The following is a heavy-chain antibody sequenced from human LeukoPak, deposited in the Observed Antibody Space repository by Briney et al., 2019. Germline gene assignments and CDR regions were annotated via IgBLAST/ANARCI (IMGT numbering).Heavy chain of an antibody. CDR3: ARGRFGGY. CDR1: GDSVSSGSYY. CDR2: IYYSGST. Sequence: SETLSLTCTVSGDSVSSGSYYWSWIRQPPGKGLEWIGYIYYSGSTNYNPSLKSRVTISVDTSKNQFSLKLSSVTAADTAVYYCARGRFGGYWGQGTLVTVSS. D-gene: IGHD3-10*01. V-gene: IGHV4-61*01. J-gene: IGHJ4*02.